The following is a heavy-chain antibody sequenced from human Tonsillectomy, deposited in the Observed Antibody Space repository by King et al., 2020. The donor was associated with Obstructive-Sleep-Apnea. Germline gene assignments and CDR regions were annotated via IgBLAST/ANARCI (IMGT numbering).Heavy chain of an antibody. CDR3: ARYSSSWLHDAFDI. D-gene: IGHD6-13*01. J-gene: IGHJ3*02. Sequence: QLQESGPGLVKPSETLSLTCTVSGGSISSSSYYWGWIRQPPGKGLEWIGSIYYSGSTFYNPSLKSRVTISVDTSKNQFSLKLSSVTAADTAVYYCARYSSSWLHDAFDIWGQGTMVTVSS. CDR2: IYYSGST. CDR1: GGSISSSSYY. V-gene: IGHV4-39*07.